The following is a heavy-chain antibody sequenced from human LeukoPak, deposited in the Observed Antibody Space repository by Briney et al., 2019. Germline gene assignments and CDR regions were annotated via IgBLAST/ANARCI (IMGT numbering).Heavy chain of an antibody. CDR2: INHSGST. V-gene: IGHV4-34*01. CDR3: ARLRRYSSIIDY. D-gene: IGHD6-19*01. Sequence: PSETLSLTCAVYGGSFSGYYWSWIRQPPGKGLEWIGEINHSGSTNYNPSLKSRVTISVDTSKNQFSLKLSSVTAADTAVYYCARLRRYSSIIDYWGQGTLVTVSS. J-gene: IGHJ4*02. CDR1: GGSFSGYY.